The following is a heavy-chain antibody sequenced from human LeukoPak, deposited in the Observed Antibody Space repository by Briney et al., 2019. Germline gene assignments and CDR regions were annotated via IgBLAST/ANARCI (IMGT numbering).Heavy chain of an antibody. J-gene: IGHJ4*02. Sequence: GGSLRHACAASGFTFSSFAMIWVRQPPGKGLEWVSRIFQGGGEIHYADSVRGRFTISRDNSKSTLFLQMNSLRAEDTAIYYCATYRQVLLPFESWGQGTLVTVSS. CDR1: GFTFSSFA. CDR2: IFQGGGEI. CDR3: ATYRQVLLPFES. D-gene: IGHD5-18*01. V-gene: IGHV3-23*01.